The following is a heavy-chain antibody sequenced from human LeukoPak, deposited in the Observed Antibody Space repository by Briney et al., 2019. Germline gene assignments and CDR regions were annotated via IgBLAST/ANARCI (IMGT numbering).Heavy chain of an antibody. Sequence: SETLSLTCTVSGGSITSYYRSWIRQPAGKGLEWIGRIFPSGSTNYNPSLKSRVTMSVDTSKNQISQKLSSVTAADTAVYYCARDMMAIIGYYYLMDVWGQGTTVTVSS. CDR2: IFPSGST. D-gene: IGHD3-16*01. V-gene: IGHV4-4*07. J-gene: IGHJ6*02. CDR3: ARDMMAIIGYYYLMDV. CDR1: GGSITSYY.